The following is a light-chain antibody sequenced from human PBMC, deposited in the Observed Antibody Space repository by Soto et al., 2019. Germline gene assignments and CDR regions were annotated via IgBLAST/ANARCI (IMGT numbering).Light chain of an antibody. CDR3: QQYGSSPWT. CDR2: GAS. V-gene: IGKV3-20*01. J-gene: IGKJ1*01. Sequence: IVLTQSPGTLSLSPGDRATLSCRASQSVSSSYLAWYQQKPGQAPGLLIYGASSRATGIPDRFSGSGSGTDFTLTISRLEPEDFAVYYCQQYGSSPWTFGQGTKVDNK. CDR1: QSVSSSY.